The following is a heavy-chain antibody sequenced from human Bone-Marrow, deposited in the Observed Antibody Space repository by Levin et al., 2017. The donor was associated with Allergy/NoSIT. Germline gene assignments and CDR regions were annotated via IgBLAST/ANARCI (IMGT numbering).Heavy chain of an antibody. V-gene: IGHV3-74*01. J-gene: IGHJ3*02. Sequence: GESLKISCAASGFTFSSYWMHWVRQAPGKGLVWVSRINSDGSSTSYADSVRGPFTISRDNAKDTLYLQMDSLRAEDTAVYYCARARTTTSDAFDIWGQGTMVTVAS. D-gene: IGHD4-17*01. CDR1: GFTFSSYW. CDR3: ARARTTTSDAFDI. CDR2: INSDGSST.